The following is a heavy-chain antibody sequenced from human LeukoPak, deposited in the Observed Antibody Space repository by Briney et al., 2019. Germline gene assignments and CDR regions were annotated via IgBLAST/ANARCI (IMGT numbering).Heavy chain of an antibody. J-gene: IGHJ3*02. CDR2: IIPIFGTA. Sequence: ASVKVSCKASGGTFSSYAISWVRQAPGQGLEWTGGIIPIFGTANYAQKFQGRVTITTDESTSTAYMELSSLRSEDTAVYYCARDGGGYGGNSDAFDIWGRGTMVTVSS. CDR1: GGTFSSYA. V-gene: IGHV1-69*05. D-gene: IGHD4-23*01. CDR3: ARDGGGYGGNSDAFDI.